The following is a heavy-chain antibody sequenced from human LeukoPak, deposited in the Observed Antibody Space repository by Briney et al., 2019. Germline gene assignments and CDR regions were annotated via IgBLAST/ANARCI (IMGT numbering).Heavy chain of an antibody. J-gene: IGHJ6*03. D-gene: IGHD6-13*01. CDR3: ARVVGSSSWYVFLEVYYYYYYMDV. Sequence: TSETLSLTCTVSGGSIRSSSYYWGWIRQPPGKGLEWIGSIYYGGNTYYNPSLKSRVTISVDTSKNQFSLKLSSVTAADTAVYYCARVVGSSSWYVFLEVYYYYYYMDVWGKGTTVTVSS. CDR1: GGSIRSSSYY. CDR2: IYYGGNT. V-gene: IGHV4-39*07.